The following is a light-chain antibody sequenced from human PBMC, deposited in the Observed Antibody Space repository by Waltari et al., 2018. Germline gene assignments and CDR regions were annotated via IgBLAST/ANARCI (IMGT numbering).Light chain of an antibody. CDR1: GSDVGAYMY. Sequence: QSALTQPRSVSGSPGQSVTIFCNGTGSDVGAYMYVSWYQYRPGEAPKVMIYDVTYRPPGVPDRFSGSKSGNTASLTVSGLQTEDEADYFCCSYADGNTYVFGSVTKVTVL. CDR2: DVT. CDR3: CSYADGNTYV. J-gene: IGLJ1*01. V-gene: IGLV2-11*01.